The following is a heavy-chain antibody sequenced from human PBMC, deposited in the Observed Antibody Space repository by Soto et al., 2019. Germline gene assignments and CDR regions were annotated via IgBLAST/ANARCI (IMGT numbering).Heavy chain of an antibody. J-gene: IGHJ4*02. V-gene: IGHV1-2*02. D-gene: IGHD3-16*01. CDR1: GYTFTGYY. CDR2: INPNSGGT. Sequence: ASVKVSCKASGYTFTGYYMHWVRQAPGQGLEWMGWINPNSGGTNYAQKFQGRVTMTRDTSISTAYMELSRLRSDDTAVYYCARVGGAGWNYFDYWGQGTLVTVSS. CDR3: ARVGGAGWNYFDY.